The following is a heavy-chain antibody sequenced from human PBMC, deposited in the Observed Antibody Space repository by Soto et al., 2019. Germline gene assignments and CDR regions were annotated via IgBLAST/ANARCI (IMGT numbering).Heavy chain of an antibody. CDR3: VKGGPRWLRADAFDI. CDR1: GFTFSSYA. J-gene: IGHJ3*02. D-gene: IGHD5-12*01. V-gene: IGHV3-64D*06. CDR2: ISSNGGST. Sequence: LRLSCSASGFTFSSYAMHWVRQAPGKGLEYVSAISSNGGSTYYADSVKGRFTISRDNSKNTLYLQMSSLRAEDTAVYYCVKGGPRWLRADAFDIWGQGTMVTVSS.